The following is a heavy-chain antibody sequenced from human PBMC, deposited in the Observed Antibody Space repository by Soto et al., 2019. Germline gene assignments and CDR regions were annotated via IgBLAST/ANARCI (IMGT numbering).Heavy chain of an antibody. Sequence: GGSLRLSCAASGFTFSSYSMNWVRQAPGKGLEWVSSISSSSYIYYADSVKGRFTISRDNAKNSLYLQMNSLRAEDTAVYYCARHLLTAQKNWFDPWGQGTLVTVSS. V-gene: IGHV3-21*01. J-gene: IGHJ5*02. CDR1: GFTFSSYS. CDR2: ISSSSYI. D-gene: IGHD3-9*01. CDR3: ARHLLTAQKNWFDP.